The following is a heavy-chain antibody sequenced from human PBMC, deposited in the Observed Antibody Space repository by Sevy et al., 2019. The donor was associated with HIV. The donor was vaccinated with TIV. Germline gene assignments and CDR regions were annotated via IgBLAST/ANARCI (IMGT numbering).Heavy chain of an antibody. Sequence: GSLRLSCAASGFTFSSYAMHWVRQAPGKGLEWVAVISYDGSNKYYAESVKGRFTISRDNSKNTLYLQMNSLRAEDTAVYYCARGRRYYYGSGSYSYYFDYWGQGTLVTVSS. J-gene: IGHJ4*02. CDR1: GFTFSSYA. D-gene: IGHD3-10*01. CDR2: ISYDGSNK. V-gene: IGHV3-30-3*01. CDR3: ARGRRYYYGSGSYSYYFDY.